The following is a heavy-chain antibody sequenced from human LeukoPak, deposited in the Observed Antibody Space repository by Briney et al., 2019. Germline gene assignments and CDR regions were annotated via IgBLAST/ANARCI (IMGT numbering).Heavy chain of an antibody. CDR1: GFTFSSYG. V-gene: IGHV3-30*18. D-gene: IGHD2-15*01. CDR3: AKPLYGSGGSCFDY. CDR2: ISYGGSNT. J-gene: IGHJ4*02. Sequence: ARSLTLPCAAPGFTFSSYGMHRVRQAPGKGLEWVAVISYGGSNTYYADSVKGRFTISRDNSKNTLYLQMNSLRAEDTAVYYCAKPLYGSGGSCFDYWGQGTLVTVSS.